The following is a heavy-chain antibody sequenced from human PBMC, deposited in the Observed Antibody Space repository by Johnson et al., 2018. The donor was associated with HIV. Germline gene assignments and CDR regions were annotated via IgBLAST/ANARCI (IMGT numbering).Heavy chain of an antibody. J-gene: IGHJ3*02. CDR1: GFTFGDSA. Sequence: QVQLVESGGGVVQSGRSLRLSCAASGFTFGDSAIHWVRQAPGKGLEWVAVISYDGNNKYYADSVKGRFTISRDNSKNTLYLQMNSLRAEDTAVYYCAKSWHSGSLYDAFDIWGQGTMVTVSS. V-gene: IGHV3-30*18. D-gene: IGHD1-26*01. CDR3: AKSWHSGSLYDAFDI. CDR2: ISYDGNNK.